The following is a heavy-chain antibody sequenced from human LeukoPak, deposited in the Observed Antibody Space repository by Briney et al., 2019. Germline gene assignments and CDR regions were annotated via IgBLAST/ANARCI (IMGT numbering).Heavy chain of an antibody. J-gene: IGHJ4*02. CDR3: ARSLQTSQWLVLLVFDY. Sequence: GASVKVSCKASGYTFTGYYMHWVRQAPGQGLEWMGWINPNSGGTNYAQKFQGRVTMTRDTSISTAYMELSRLRSDDTAVYYCARSLQTSQWLVLLVFDYWGQGTLVTVSS. CDR2: INPNSGGT. D-gene: IGHD6-19*01. CDR1: GYTFTGYY. V-gene: IGHV1-2*02.